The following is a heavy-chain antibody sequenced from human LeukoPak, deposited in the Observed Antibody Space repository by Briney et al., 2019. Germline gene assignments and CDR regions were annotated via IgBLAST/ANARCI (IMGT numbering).Heavy chain of an antibody. J-gene: IGHJ6*03. Sequence: SQTLSPTCTVSAPPISSSIIYWGWIRQPPWKGLEWISTIYYSGITYHNPSLKTRLTITVDTSKNQFCPTLCSVTAAATAVYYCARLASSINRIKYYYYYMGVWGKGNTVTVSS. CDR3: ARLASSINRIKYYYYYMGV. D-gene: IGHD6-13*01. CDR2: IYYSGIT. V-gene: IGHV4-39*01. CDR1: APPISSSIIY.